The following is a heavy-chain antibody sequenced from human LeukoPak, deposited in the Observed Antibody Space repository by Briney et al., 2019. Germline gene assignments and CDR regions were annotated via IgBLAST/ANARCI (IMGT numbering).Heavy chain of an antibody. Sequence: SEALSLTCTDSGGSLSSYYWSWIRQPPGKGLEWIGYIFYSGSTNYNPSLKSRVTISVDTFNNQLSLRLSSVTAADTAVYYCARHISAASRFDYWGQGSLVTVSS. CDR3: ARHISAASRFDY. CDR1: GGSLSSYY. CDR2: IFYSGST. V-gene: IGHV4-59*08. J-gene: IGHJ4*02. D-gene: IGHD6-13*01.